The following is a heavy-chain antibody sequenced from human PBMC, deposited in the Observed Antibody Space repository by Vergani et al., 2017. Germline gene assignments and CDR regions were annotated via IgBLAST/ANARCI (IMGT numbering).Heavy chain of an antibody. Sequence: QVQLVESGGGVVQPGGSLRLSCAASGFTFSSYGMHWVRQAPGKGLEWVAFIRYDGSNKYYADSVKGRFTISRDNSKNTLYLQMNSLRAEDTAVYYCAKSLDGSGSYREGFDYWGQGTLVTVSS. CDR1: GFTFSSYG. J-gene: IGHJ4*02. CDR2: IRYDGSNK. D-gene: IGHD1-26*01. CDR3: AKSLDGSGSYREGFDY. V-gene: IGHV3-30*02.